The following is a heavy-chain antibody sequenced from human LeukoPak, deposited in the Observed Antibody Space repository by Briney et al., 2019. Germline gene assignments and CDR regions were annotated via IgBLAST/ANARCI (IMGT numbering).Heavy chain of an antibody. J-gene: IGHJ3*02. V-gene: IGHV3-66*01. CDR3: WRGSYYYDNSGYQTGDAFDI. Sequence: PGSPLLLSSASSVSSVSSNYISYLHHPPGKRLGCVSLINSGGSTYHADSVKGRFTVSRDTAKNTFYLQMNRMRPENTAVYYCWRGSYYYDNSGYQTGDAFDIWGQGRRVTVST. D-gene: IGHD3-22*01. CDR2: INSGGST. CDR1: VSSVSSNY.